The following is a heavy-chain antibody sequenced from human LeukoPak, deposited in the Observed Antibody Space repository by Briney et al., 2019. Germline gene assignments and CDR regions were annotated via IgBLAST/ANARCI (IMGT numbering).Heavy chain of an antibody. Sequence: RGYLRVSCAESGFSFSNHFLGCGRQAQGKGLECVGRTRDKANSYITEYAASVKGRFTISRVDSKNSLYRQTSRLKTDDTAMYYCASIRGTFGYWGQGTLVTVSS. CDR1: GFSFSNHF. D-gene: IGHD3-10*01. V-gene: IGHV3-72*01. J-gene: IGHJ4*02. CDR3: ASIRGTFGY. CDR2: TRDKANSYIT.